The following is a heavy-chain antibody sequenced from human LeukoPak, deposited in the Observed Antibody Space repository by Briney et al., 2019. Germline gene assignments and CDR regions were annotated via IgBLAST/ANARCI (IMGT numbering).Heavy chain of an antibody. CDR2: ISSSSSYI. CDR1: GFTFSTYS. CDR3: ARESSYYYDSSGCHPLDY. Sequence: PGGSLRLSCAASGFTFSTYSMNWVRQAPGKGLEWVSSISSSSSYIYYADSVKGRFTISRDNSKNTLYLQMNSLRAEDTAVYYCARESSYYYDSSGCHPLDYWGQGTLVTVSS. D-gene: IGHD3-22*01. V-gene: IGHV3-21*01. J-gene: IGHJ4*02.